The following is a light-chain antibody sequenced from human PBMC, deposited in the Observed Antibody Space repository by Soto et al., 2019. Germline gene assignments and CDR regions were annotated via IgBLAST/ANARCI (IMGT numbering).Light chain of an antibody. CDR2: GAS. J-gene: IGKJ4*01. Sequence: EIVMTQSPATLSLSPGERATLSSRASQSVSSNLAWYQQKPGQAPRLLIYGASTRATGIPARFSGSGSGTEFTLTISSLQSEDFAVYYCQQYNNWPPLTFGGGTKVEIK. CDR1: QSVSSN. V-gene: IGKV3-15*01. CDR3: QQYNNWPPLT.